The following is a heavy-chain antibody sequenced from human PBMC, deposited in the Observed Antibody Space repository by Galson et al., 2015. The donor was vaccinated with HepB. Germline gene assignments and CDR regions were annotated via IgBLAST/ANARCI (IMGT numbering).Heavy chain of an antibody. J-gene: IGHJ3*02. CDR1: GYSFTSYH. CDR2: IFGPSGNT. D-gene: IGHD1-26*01. CDR3: AREPPGRTALDI. V-gene: IGHV1-46*01. Sequence: SVKVSCKASGYSFTSYHVHWVRQAPGQGLEWMGIIFGPSGNTQYAQNFQDRVTMTRDTSTSTVYMELSSLRSDDTAVYYCAREPPGRTALDIWGQGTMVSVSS.